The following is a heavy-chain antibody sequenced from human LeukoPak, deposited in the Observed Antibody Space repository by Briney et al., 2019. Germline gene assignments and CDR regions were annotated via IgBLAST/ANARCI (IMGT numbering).Heavy chain of an antibody. Sequence: GGSLRLSCAASGFTFSSYWMNWVRQAPGKGLEWVAHINQDGSEKDYVDSLKGRFTISRDNAKNSLYLQMNSLRDEGTGVYYCARVGGFCWTNRYWLLPIYSRGQGTLVTVSP. V-gene: IGHV3-7*03. CDR3: ARVGGFCWTNRYWLLPIYS. CDR1: GFTFSSYW. CDR2: INQDGSEK. J-gene: IGHJ5*01. D-gene: IGHD3-9*01.